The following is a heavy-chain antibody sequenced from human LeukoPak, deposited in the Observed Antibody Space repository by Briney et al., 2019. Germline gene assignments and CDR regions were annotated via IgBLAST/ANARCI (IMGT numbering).Heavy chain of an antibody. Sequence: SETLSLTCTVSSGSIRGYYWSWIQQPPGKGLEWIGYIYYTGSTNYNPSLKSRVTISVDTSKNQLSLKLSSVTAADTAVYYCARRYDTTLYYYSYIDVWRKGTTVTVSS. D-gene: IGHD3-22*01. J-gene: IGHJ6*03. CDR3: ARRYDTTLYYYSYIDV. V-gene: IGHV4-59*08. CDR1: SGSIRGYY. CDR2: IYYTGST.